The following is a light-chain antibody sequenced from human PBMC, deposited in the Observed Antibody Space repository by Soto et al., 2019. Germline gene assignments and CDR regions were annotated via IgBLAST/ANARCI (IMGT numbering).Light chain of an antibody. J-gene: IGKJ1*01. CDR1: QSVNSDH. CDR2: GAS. CDR3: QQYGSSPWT. V-gene: IGKV3-20*01. Sequence: EIVLTQSPGTLSLSPGERTTLSCRASQSVNSDHLAWYQQKPGQAPRLLMYGASSRATGIPDRFSGSGSGTAFTLTISRLEPEDFAVYYCQQYGSSPWTFGQGTTVDIK.